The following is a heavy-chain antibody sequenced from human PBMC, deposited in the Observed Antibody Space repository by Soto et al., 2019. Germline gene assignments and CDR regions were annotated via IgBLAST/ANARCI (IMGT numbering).Heavy chain of an antibody. D-gene: IGHD2-15*01. CDR2: INNGNGNT. V-gene: IGHV1-3*04. Sequence: QVQLVQSGAEVKKPGASVKVSCRASGYTFTSYAIHWVRQAPGQSLEWMGWINNGNGNTKYSQKFQDRVTITSDTSASTVYMELSSLRSEDTAVYYCAREPLCGGRCYAHWLDPWGQGTLVTVSS. J-gene: IGHJ5*02. CDR3: AREPLCGGRCYAHWLDP. CDR1: GYTFTSYA.